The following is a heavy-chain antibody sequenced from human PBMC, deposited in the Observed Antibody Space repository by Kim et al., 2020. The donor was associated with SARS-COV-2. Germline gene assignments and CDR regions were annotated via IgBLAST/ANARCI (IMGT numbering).Heavy chain of an antibody. D-gene: IGHD6-19*01. CDR1: GYSFTSYW. V-gene: IGHV5-51*01. Sequence: GESLKISCKGSGYSFTSYWIGWVRQMPGKGLEWMGIIYPGDSDTRYSPSFQGQVTISADKSISTAYLQWSSLKASDTAMYYCARRLSSGWYGPRMYYFDYWGQGTLVTVSS. CDR2: IYPGDSDT. CDR3: ARRLSSGWYGPRMYYFDY. J-gene: IGHJ4*02.